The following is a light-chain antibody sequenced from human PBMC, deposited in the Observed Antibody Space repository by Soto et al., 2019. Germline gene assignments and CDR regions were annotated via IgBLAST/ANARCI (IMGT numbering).Light chain of an antibody. V-gene: IGKV1-8*01. CDR2: AAS. Sequence: ALLITQSAPSFSAYTGERVTITCRARQGISSYLAWYQQKPGKAPKLLIYAASTLQSGVPSRFSGSGSGTDFTLTISSLQPEDFATYYCQQLNSYPFTFGQGTRLEIK. J-gene: IGKJ5*01. CDR3: QQLNSYPFT. CDR1: QGISSY.